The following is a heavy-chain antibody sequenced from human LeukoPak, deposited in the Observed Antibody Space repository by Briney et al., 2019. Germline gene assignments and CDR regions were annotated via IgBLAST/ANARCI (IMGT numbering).Heavy chain of an antibody. CDR2: IYSSGST. CDR3: ARGTYYFYYYMDF. J-gene: IGHJ6*03. Sequence: SGTLSLTCTASDGSISDYYWSWIRQPPGKGLEWVGNIYSSGSTIYNPSLKSRVTISLDTSRNQFSLKLTSVTATDTAVYYCARGTYYFYYYMDFWGKGTTVTVSS. CDR1: DGSISDYY. V-gene: IGHV4-4*09.